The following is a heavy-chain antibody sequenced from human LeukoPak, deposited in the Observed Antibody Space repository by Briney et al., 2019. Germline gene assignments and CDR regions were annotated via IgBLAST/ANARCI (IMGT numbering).Heavy chain of an antibody. CDR3: ARDSSPDS. J-gene: IGHJ4*02. CDR2: ISSSSSTI. D-gene: IGHD6-13*01. V-gene: IGHV3-48*01. CDR1: GFTFSTYS. Sequence: GGSLRLSCAASGFTFSTYSMNWVRQAPGKGLEWVSYISSSSSTIYYADSVKGRFTISRDNAKNSLYLQMNNLRAEDTAVCYCARDSSPDSWGQGTLVTVSS.